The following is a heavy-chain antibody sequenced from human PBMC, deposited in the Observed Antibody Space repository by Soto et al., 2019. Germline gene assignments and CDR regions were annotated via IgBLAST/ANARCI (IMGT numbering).Heavy chain of an antibody. CDR2: IKSKTDGGTT. CDR3: TTDPINDIYCSGGSCYFDY. J-gene: IGHJ4*02. Sequence: EVQLVESGGGLVKPGGSLRLSCAASGFTFSNAWMSWVRQAPGKGLEWVGRIKSKTDGGTTDYAAPVKGRFTISRDDSKNTLYLQMNSLKTEDTAVYYCTTDPINDIYCSGGSCYFDYWGQGTLVTVSS. CDR1: GFTFSNAW. D-gene: IGHD2-15*01. V-gene: IGHV3-15*01.